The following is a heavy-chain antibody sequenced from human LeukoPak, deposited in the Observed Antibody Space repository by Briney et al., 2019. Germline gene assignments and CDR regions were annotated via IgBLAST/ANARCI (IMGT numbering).Heavy chain of an antibody. J-gene: IGHJ1*01. CDR2: INHSGST. CDR3: AGGPFQYSSSWYRYFQH. V-gene: IGHV4-34*01. D-gene: IGHD6-13*01. CDR1: GGSFSGYY. Sequence: SETLSLTCAVYGGSFSGYYWSWIRQPPEKGLEWIGEINHSGSTSYNPSLKSRVTISVDTSKNQFSLKLSSVTAADTAVYYCAGGPFQYSSSWYRYFQHWGQGTLVTVSS.